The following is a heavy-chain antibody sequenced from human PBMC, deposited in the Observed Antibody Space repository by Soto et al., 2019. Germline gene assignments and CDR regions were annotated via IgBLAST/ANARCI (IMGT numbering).Heavy chain of an antibody. Sequence: QVQLMESGGGVVQPGRSLRLSCAASGFTFNTYGIHWVRQAPGKGLEWVALISYDGSNKYYADSVKGRFTISRDNSKNTLYLQMNSLRAEDTAVYYCARDSAGSSSYYYYGMDVWGQGTTVTVSS. V-gene: IGHV3-30*03. D-gene: IGHD6-6*01. J-gene: IGHJ6*02. CDR3: ARDSAGSSSYYYYGMDV. CDR1: GFTFNTYG. CDR2: ISYDGSNK.